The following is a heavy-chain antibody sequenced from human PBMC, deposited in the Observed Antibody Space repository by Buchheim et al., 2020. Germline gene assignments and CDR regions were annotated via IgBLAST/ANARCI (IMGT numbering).Heavy chain of an antibody. CDR1: GFTFSSYW. J-gene: IGHJ4*02. CDR3: AKDLRWNQCDY. CDR2: INPDGSST. D-gene: IGHD1-1*01. Sequence: EVQLVESGGGLVQPGGSLRLSCAASGFTFSSYWMNWVRQAPGKGLVWVSRINPDGSSTTYADSVKGRFTVSRDNAKNTLYLQMTSLRAEDTAVYYYAKDLRWNQCDYWGQGTL. V-gene: IGHV3-74*01.